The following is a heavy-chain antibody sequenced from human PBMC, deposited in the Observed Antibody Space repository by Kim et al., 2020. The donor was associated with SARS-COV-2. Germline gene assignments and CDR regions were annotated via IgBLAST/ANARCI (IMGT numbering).Heavy chain of an antibody. Sequence: SETLSPTCSVSGVSISSYYWSWIRQPPGKGLEWIGYIYYSGSANYNPSLRSRVTISVDTTKNQFSLKLSSVTAADTAVYYCAGTVRGANFDYWGRGALVT. V-gene: IGHV4-59*08. J-gene: IGHJ4*02. CDR2: IYYSGSA. D-gene: IGHD3-10*01. CDR3: AGTVRGANFDY. CDR1: GVSISSYY.